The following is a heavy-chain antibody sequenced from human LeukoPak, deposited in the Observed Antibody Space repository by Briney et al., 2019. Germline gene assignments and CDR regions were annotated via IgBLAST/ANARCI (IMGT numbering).Heavy chain of an antibody. Sequence: ASVKVSCKASGYTFTSYDINWVRQATGQGLEWMGWINPNSGNTGYAQKFQGRVTMTRNTSISTAYMELSSLRSEDTAVYYCAKGVYYDSSGLDGMDVWGQGTTVTVSS. CDR1: GYTFTSYD. CDR3: AKGVYYDSSGLDGMDV. V-gene: IGHV1-8*01. CDR2: INPNSGNT. J-gene: IGHJ6*02. D-gene: IGHD3-22*01.